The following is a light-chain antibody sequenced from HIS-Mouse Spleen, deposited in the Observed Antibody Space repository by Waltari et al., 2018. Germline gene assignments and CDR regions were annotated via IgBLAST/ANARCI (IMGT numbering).Light chain of an antibody. J-gene: IGKJ1*01. V-gene: IGKV1-5*03. CDR3: QQYNSYSRT. CDR1: QSISSW. Sequence: DIQMTPSPSTLSASLGDRVTITCRASQSISSWLAWYQQKPGKAPKLLIYKASSLESGVPSRFSGSGSGTEFTLTISSLQPDDFATYYCQQYNSYSRTFGQGTKVEIK. CDR2: KAS.